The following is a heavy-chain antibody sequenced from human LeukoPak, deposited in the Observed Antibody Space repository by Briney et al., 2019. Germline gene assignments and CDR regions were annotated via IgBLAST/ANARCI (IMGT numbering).Heavy chain of an antibody. CDR3: ARDRGYSYVDY. CDR1: GGSFSGYY. CDR2: ITHSGST. D-gene: IGHD5-18*01. J-gene: IGHJ4*02. V-gene: IGHV4-34*01. Sequence: SETLSLTCAVYGGSFSGYYWSWIRQPPGKGLEWIGEITHSGSTNYNPSLKSRVTISTDTSKNQFSLKLSSVTAADTAVYYCARDRGYSYVDYWGQGTLVTVSS.